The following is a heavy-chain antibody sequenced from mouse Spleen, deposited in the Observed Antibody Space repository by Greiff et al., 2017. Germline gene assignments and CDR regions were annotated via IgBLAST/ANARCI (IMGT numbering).Heavy chain of an antibody. D-gene: IGHD4-1*01. V-gene: IGHV5-9*01. CDR1: GFTFSSYT. CDR2: ISGGGGNT. Sequence: EVQRVESGGGLVKPGGSLKLSCAASGFTFSSYTMSWVRQTPEKRLEWVATISGGGGNTYYPDSVKGRFTISRDNAKNTLYLQMSSLRSEDTALYYCARELTGLYYFDYWGQGTTLTVSS. CDR3: ARELTGLYYFDY. J-gene: IGHJ2*01.